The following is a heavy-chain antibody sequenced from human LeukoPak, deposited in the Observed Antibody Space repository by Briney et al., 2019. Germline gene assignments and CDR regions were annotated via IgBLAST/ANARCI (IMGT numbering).Heavy chain of an antibody. J-gene: IGHJ3*02. V-gene: IGHV3-53*01. Sequence: GGSLRLSCAASGFTVSSNYMSWVRQAPGKGLEWVSVIYSGGSTYYADPVKGRFTISRDNSKNTLYLQMNSLRAEDTAVYYCARDGYGSWFAFDIWGQGTMVTVSS. CDR2: IYSGGST. CDR3: ARDGYGSWFAFDI. D-gene: IGHD6-13*01. CDR1: GFTVSSNY.